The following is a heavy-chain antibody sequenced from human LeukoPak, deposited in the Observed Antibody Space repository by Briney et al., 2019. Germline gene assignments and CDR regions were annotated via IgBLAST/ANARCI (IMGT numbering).Heavy chain of an antibody. CDR2: IYSGGST. D-gene: IGHD3-22*01. V-gene: IGHV3-66*01. CDR1: GFTFSDFA. J-gene: IGHJ4*02. Sequence: GGSLRLSCAASGFTFSDFAMHWVRQAPGKGLEWVSVIYSGGSTYYADSVKGRFTISRNNSKNTLYLQMNSLRAEDTAVYYCARDDLNYYDSSGLRRTGYWGQGTLVTVSS. CDR3: ARDDLNYYDSSGLRRTGY.